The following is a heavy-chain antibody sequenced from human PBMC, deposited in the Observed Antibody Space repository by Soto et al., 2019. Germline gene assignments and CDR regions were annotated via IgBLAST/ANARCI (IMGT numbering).Heavy chain of an antibody. Sequence: QVQLQESGPGLVKPSQTLSLTCTVSGGSISSGGYYWSWIRQHPGKGLEWIGYIHYSGSTYYNPSLTSPFTNLVATSKNHFSDKLSPVIATDTAVYYGARGHESSGYYPDPYYYYAMAVWGHGTTVTVSS. CDR3: ARGHESSGYYPDPYYYYAMAV. D-gene: IGHD3-22*01. CDR1: GGSISSGGYY. CDR2: IHYSGST. J-gene: IGHJ6*02. V-gene: IGHV4-31*01.